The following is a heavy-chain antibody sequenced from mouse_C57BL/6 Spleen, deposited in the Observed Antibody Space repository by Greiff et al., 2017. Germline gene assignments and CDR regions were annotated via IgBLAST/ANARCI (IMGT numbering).Heavy chain of an antibody. CDR3: ASGIYYGNYDWYFDV. Sequence: VQLQQSGAELVKPGASVKISCKASGYAFSSYWMNWVKQRPGKGLEWIGQIYPGDGDTNYNGKFKGKATLTADKSSSTAYMQLSSLSSEDSAVYFCASGIYYGNYDWYFDVWGTGTTVTVSS. CDR1: GYAFSSYW. V-gene: IGHV1-80*01. J-gene: IGHJ1*03. D-gene: IGHD2-1*01. CDR2: IYPGDGDT.